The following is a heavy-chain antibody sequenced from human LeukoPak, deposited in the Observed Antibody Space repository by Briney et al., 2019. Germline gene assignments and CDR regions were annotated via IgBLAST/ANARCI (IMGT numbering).Heavy chain of an antibody. D-gene: IGHD2-15*01. Sequence: ASVKVSCKPSGYTFTSYYTHWVRQTPGQGLEWMGIINPSGGSTSYAQKFQGRVTMTRDTSTSTVYMELSSLRSEDTAVYYCARDKAYCSGGSCHLGYWGQGTLVTVSS. CDR3: ARDKAYCSGGSCHLGY. V-gene: IGHV1-46*01. J-gene: IGHJ4*02. CDR1: GYTFTSYY. CDR2: INPSGGST.